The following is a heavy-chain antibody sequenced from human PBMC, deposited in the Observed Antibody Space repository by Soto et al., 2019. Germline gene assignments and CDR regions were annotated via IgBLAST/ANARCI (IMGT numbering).Heavy chain of an antibody. V-gene: IGHV3-23*01. CDR3: AKGAVVRGVYELDY. CDR1: GFTFISYA. Sequence: EVQLLESGGGLVQPGGSLRLSCAASGFTFISYAMNWVRQAPGKGLEWVSAISGSGGSTYYADSVKGRFTISRDNSKNTLYLQMNSLRDEDTAVYYCAKGAVVRGVYELDYWGQGTLVTVSS. CDR2: ISGSGGST. D-gene: IGHD3-10*01. J-gene: IGHJ4*02.